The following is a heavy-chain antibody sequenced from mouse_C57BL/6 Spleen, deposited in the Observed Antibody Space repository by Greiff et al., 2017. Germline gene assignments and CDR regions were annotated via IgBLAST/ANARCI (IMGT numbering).Heavy chain of an antibody. CDR3: ARGWDERGYYFDY. V-gene: IGHV1-18*01. J-gene: IGHJ2*01. D-gene: IGHD4-1*01. Sequence: VHVKQSGPELVKPGASVKIPCKASGYTFTDYNMDWVKQSHGKSLEWIGDINPNNGGTIYNQKFKGKATLTVDKSSSTAYMELRSLTSEDTAVYYCARGWDERGYYFDYWGQGTTLTVSS. CDR1: GYTFTDYN. CDR2: INPNNGGT.